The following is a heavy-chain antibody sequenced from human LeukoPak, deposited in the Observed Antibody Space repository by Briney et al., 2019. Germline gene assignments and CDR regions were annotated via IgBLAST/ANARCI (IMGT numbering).Heavy chain of an antibody. Sequence: GASVKVSCKASGYTFTDYYMHWVRQAPGQGLEWMGWINPNSGGTNYAQKFQGRVTMTRDTSISTAYMELSRLRSDDTAVYYCARDCDFWSGYYSGYFDLWGRGTLVTVSS. D-gene: IGHD3-3*01. CDR3: ARDCDFWSGYYSGYFDL. J-gene: IGHJ2*01. CDR2: INPNSGGT. V-gene: IGHV1-2*02. CDR1: GYTFTDYY.